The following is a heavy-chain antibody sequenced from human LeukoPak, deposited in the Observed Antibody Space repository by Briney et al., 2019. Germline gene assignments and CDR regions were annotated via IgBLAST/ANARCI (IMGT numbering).Heavy chain of an antibody. J-gene: IGHJ4*02. CDR2: IYYSGST. CDR3: ARGRTGYYYGSGSYYFDY. CDR1: GGSISSSSYY. V-gene: IGHV4-39*07. Sequence: NTSETLSLTCTVSGGSISSSSYYWGWLRQPPGKGLEWIGSIYYSGSTYYNPSLKSRVTISVDTSKNQFSLKLSSVTAADTAVYYCARGRTGYYYGSGSYYFDYWGQGTLVTVSS. D-gene: IGHD3-10*01.